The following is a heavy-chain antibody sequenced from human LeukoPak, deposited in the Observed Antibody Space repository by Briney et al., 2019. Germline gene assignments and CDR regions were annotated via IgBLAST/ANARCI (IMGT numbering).Heavy chain of an antibody. CDR3: ARHRHSSGWYEYYFDF. CDR1: GGSISSGSYY. J-gene: IGHJ4*02. CDR2: MYTSGST. Sequence: SQTLSLTCTVSGGSISSGSYYWSWIRQPAGKGLEWIGRMYTSGSTNYSPSLKSRVTISVDTSKNQFSLKLTSVTAADTAVYYCARHRHSSGWYEYYFDFWGQGTLVTVSS. D-gene: IGHD6-19*01. V-gene: IGHV4-61*02.